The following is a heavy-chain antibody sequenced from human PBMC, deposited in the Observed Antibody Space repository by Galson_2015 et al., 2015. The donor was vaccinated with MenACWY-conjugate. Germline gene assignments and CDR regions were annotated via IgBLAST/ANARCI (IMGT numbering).Heavy chain of an antibody. D-gene: IGHD3-3*01. V-gene: IGHV1-3*01. Sequence: SVKVSCKASGYTFTSYAMHWVRQAPGQRLEWMGWINAGNGNTKYSQKFQGRVTITRDTSASTAYMELSSLRSEDTAVYYCARALRAYYDFWSGYSPYGMDVWGQGTTVTVSS. CDR3: ARALRAYYDFWSGYSPYGMDV. J-gene: IGHJ6*02. CDR2: INAGNGNT. CDR1: GYTFTSYA.